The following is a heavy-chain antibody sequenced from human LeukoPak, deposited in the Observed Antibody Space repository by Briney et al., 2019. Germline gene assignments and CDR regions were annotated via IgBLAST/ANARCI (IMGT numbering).Heavy chain of an antibody. CDR2: IYYSGST. D-gene: IGHD3-16*02. Sequence: PSETLSLTCTVSGGSISSSSYYWGWIRQPPGKGLEWIGSIYYSGSTYYNPSLKSRVTISVDTSKNQFSLKLSSVTAADTAVYYCARGGYDYVWGSYRYGFWFDYWGQGTLVTVSS. CDR1: GGSISSSSYY. CDR3: ARGGYDYVWGSYRYGFWFDY. J-gene: IGHJ4*02. V-gene: IGHV4-39*07.